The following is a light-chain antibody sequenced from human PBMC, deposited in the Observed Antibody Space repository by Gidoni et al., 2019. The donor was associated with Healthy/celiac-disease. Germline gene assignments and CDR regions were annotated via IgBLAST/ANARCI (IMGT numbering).Light chain of an antibody. CDR3: QQRSNWLFT. Sequence: EIVLTQSPATLSLSPGERATLSCRASQSVSSYLAWYQQKPGQAPRLLIYDAPNRATGIPARFSGSGSGTDFTLTISSLEPDDFAVYYCQQRSNWLFTFGPGTKVDIK. J-gene: IGKJ3*01. CDR2: DAP. V-gene: IGKV3-11*01. CDR1: QSVSSY.